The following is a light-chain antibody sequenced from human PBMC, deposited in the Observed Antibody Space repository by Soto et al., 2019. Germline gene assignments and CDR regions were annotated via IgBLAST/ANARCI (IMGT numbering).Light chain of an antibody. CDR1: SSDVGSYNL. V-gene: IGLV2-23*02. CDR3: CSYAGSSTYV. Sequence: QSALTQPASGSGSPGQSITISCTGTSSDVGSYNLVSWYQQHPGKAPKLMIYEVSKRPSGVSNCFSGSKSGNTASLTISGLHADDEADYYCCSYAGSSTYVFVTGTKLTVL. J-gene: IGLJ1*01. CDR2: EVS.